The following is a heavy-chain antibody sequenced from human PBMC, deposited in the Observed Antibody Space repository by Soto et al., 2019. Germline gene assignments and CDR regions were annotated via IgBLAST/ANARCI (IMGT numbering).Heavy chain of an antibody. CDR3: ARGWLRDPGMH. CDR1: GFTFSSYN. J-gene: IGHJ4*02. CDR2: ISSSSTYI. D-gene: IGHD5-12*01. V-gene: IGHV3-21*01. Sequence: EVQLVDSGGDLVKPGGSLSLSCAASGFTFSSYNMNWVRQAPGKGLECLSSISSSSTYIYYAHSVKGRVTISRDNARNSLYLQMNSLRAEDTAVYYCARGWLRDPGMHRGPGTLVTVSS.